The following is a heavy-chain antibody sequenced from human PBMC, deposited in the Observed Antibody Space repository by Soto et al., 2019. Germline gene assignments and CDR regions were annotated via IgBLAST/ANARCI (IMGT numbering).Heavy chain of an antibody. Sequence: PGVSLRLSCLASSFSFSNYNMNWVRQAPGKGLEWVSYITDSSDTVHYADSVRGRFTISRDNAESSLYLQMNSLRDEDTAVYFCARDFGHGYYLDYWGRGTRVTVSS. J-gene: IGHJ4*02. D-gene: IGHD3-3*01. CDR1: SFSFSNYN. CDR3: ARDFGHGYYLDY. V-gene: IGHV3-48*02. CDR2: ITDSSDTV.